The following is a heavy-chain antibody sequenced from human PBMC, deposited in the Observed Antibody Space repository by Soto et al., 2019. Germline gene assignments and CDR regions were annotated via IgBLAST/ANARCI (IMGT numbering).Heavy chain of an antibody. CDR2: ISGSGGST. D-gene: IGHD7-27*01. Sequence: GSLRLSCAASGFTFSSYAMSWVRQAPGKGLKWVSTISGSGGSTYYAESVKGRFTISRDNSKNTLYLQMNSLRAEDTAVYYCAKDRAEWGSYDYWGQGILVTVSS. V-gene: IGHV3-23*01. CDR1: GFTFSSYA. CDR3: AKDRAEWGSYDY. J-gene: IGHJ4*02.